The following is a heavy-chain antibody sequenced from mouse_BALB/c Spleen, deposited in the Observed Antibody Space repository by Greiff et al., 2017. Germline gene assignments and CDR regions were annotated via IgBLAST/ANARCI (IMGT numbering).Heavy chain of an antibody. J-gene: IGHJ4*01. CDR1: GFTFSSFG. Sequence: EVKVVVSGGGLAQPGGSRKLSCAASGFTFSSFGMHWVRQAPEKGLEWVAYISSGSSTIYYADTVKGRFTISRDNPKNTLFLQKTSLRSEDTAMYYCARRWLLRSYYAMDYWDQG. CDR3: ARRWLLRSYYAMDY. D-gene: IGHD2-3*01. CDR2: ISSGSSTI. V-gene: IGHV5-17*02.